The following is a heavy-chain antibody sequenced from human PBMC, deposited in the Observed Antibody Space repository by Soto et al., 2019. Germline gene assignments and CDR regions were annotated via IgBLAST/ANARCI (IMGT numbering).Heavy chain of an antibody. CDR3: ARGRASGSYYLLDY. V-gene: IGHV1-8*01. Sequence: EASVKVSCKASGDTFTTYDINWLRQATGHGLEWMGWINPNSGNIGYAQRFQGRVTMTRDTAIRTAYMEVSSLRSDDTAVYYCARGRASGSYYLLDYWGQGTLVTV. J-gene: IGHJ4*02. CDR1: GDTFTTYD. CDR2: INPNSGNI. D-gene: IGHD3-10*01.